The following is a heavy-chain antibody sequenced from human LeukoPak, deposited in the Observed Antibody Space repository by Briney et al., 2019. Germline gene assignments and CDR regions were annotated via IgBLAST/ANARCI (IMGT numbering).Heavy chain of an antibody. V-gene: IGHV1-2*02. J-gene: IGHJ4*02. CDR3: ARDERYSDADHHYPDLGY. D-gene: IGHD3-16*01. Sequence: ASVNVSCKASGYSFTGYYLFWVRQAPGQGLEWMGWINPNGGATRYAQKFQGRITLTCDTAIRTTYMELSSLTSDDTAVYYCARDERYSDADHHYPDLGYWGQGTLVTVSS. CDR2: INPNGGAT. CDR1: GYSFTGYY.